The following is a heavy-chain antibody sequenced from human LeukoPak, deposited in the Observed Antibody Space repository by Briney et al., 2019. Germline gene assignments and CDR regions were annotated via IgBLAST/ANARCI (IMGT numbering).Heavy chain of an antibody. Sequence: GGSLRLSCAASGFTFSSYSMNWVRQAPGKGLEWVSSISSSSSYIYYADSVKGRFTISRDNAKNSLYLQMNTLRAEDTAVYYCASHMVRGVLGDYWGPGTLVTVSS. CDR2: ISSSSSYI. CDR3: ASHMVRGVLGDY. D-gene: IGHD3-10*01. V-gene: IGHV3-21*01. J-gene: IGHJ4*02. CDR1: GFTFSSYS.